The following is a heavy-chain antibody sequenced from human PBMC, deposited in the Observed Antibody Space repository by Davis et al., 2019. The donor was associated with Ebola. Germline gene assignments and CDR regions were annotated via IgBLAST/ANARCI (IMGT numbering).Heavy chain of an antibody. CDR3: ARTPVSTMIVVVPRDYYYYGMDV. J-gene: IGHJ6*02. CDR2: INPNSGGT. V-gene: IGHV1-2*02. D-gene: IGHD3-22*01. CDR1: GYTFTGYY. Sequence: ASVKVSCKASGYTFTGYYMHWVRQAPGQGLEWMGWINPNSGGTNYAQKFQGRVTMTRDTSISTAYMELSRLRSDDTAVYYCARTPVSTMIVVVPRDYYYYGMDVWGQGTTVTVSS.